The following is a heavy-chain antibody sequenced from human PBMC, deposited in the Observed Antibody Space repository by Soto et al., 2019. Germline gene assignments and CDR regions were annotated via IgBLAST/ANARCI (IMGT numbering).Heavy chain of an antibody. D-gene: IGHD3-22*01. V-gene: IGHV3-33*01. J-gene: IGHJ4*02. Sequence: QVQLVESGGGVVQPGRSLRLSCAASGFTFSSYGIHWVRQAPGKGLEWVAVIWYDGSNKYYADSVKGRFTISRDNSKNTLYRQMNSLRAEDTAVYYGARGDSSGLNFGYWGQGTLVTVSS. CDR1: GFTFSSYG. CDR3: ARGDSSGLNFGY. CDR2: IWYDGSNK.